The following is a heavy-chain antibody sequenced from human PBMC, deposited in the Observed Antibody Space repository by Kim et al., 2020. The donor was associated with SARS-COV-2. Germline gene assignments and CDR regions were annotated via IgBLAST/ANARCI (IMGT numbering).Heavy chain of an antibody. J-gene: IGHJ6*02. V-gene: IGHV3-23*01. CDR2: ISGSGGST. CDR3: AKSLGGYCSSTSCYGYYYYGMDV. Sequence: GGSLRLSCAASGFTFSSYAMSWVRQAPGKGLEWVSAISGSGGSTYYADSVKGRFTISRDNSKNTLYLQMNSLRAEGTAVYYCAKSLGGYCSSTSCYGYYYYGMDVWGQGTTVTVSS. CDR1: GFTFSSYA. D-gene: IGHD2-2*01.